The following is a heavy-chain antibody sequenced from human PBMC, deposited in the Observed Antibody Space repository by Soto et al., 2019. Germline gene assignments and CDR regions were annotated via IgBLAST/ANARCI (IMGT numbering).Heavy chain of an antibody. Sequence: TSETLSLTCSVSGGSINTHYWTWIRQPPGRGLEWIGYIFSTGRANYNPSLESRVTISVDTSKNQLSLKLTSVTAADTAVYYCARGGDNSPWYYSLWGQGTLVTVSS. CDR3: ARGGDNSPWYYSL. CDR2: IFSTGRA. D-gene: IGHD3-10*01. CDR1: GGSINTHY. V-gene: IGHV4-59*11. J-gene: IGHJ4*02.